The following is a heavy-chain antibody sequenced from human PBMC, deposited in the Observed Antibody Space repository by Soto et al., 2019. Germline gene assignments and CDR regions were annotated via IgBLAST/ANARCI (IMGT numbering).Heavy chain of an antibody. CDR3: ARGGDGTAMDVWTLDY. D-gene: IGHD5-18*01. CDR1: CGSISSYY. J-gene: IGHJ4*02. V-gene: IGHV4-59*01. CDR2: IYYSGGT. Sequence: PSEVLRLTCPFSCGSISSYYVGCILQPPWKGLEWVGYIYYSGGTNYNPSLKSRVTISVDTSKNQFALKLSSVTAADTAVYYCARGGDGTAMDVWTLDYWGQGTLVTVFS.